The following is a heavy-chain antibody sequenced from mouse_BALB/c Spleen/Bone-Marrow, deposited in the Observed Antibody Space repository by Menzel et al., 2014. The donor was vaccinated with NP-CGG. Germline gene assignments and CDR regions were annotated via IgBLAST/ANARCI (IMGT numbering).Heavy chain of an antibody. CDR1: GFSLTSYG. D-gene: IGHD2-1*01. CDR2: IWRGGST. V-gene: IGHV2-5-1*01. Sequence: QVQLQQPGPSLVQPSQSLSITCTVSGFSLTSYGVHWVRQSPGKGLEWLGVIWRGGSTDYNAAFMSRLSITKDNSKSQVFFKMNSLQADDTAIYYCGKRGNYGYFDYWGQGTTLTVSS. CDR3: GKRGNYGYFDY. J-gene: IGHJ2*01.